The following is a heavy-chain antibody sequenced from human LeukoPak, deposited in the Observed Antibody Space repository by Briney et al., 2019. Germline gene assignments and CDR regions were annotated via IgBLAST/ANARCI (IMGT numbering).Heavy chain of an antibody. CDR2: IKQDGGAQ. D-gene: IGHD1-1*01. CDR3: ASTYNQGGNVD. V-gene: IGHV3-7*01. CDR1: GFTFSSYW. Sequence: LPGGSLRLSCAASGFTFSSYWMSWVRQAPGKGLEWVANIKQDGGAQYYVDSVKGRFTISRDNAKNSLDLQMDSLRAEDTAMYYCASTYNQGGNVDWGQGTLVSVSS. J-gene: IGHJ4*02.